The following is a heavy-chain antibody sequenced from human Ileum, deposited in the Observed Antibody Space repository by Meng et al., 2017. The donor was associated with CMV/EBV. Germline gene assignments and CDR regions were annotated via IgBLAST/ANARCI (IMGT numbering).Heavy chain of an antibody. CDR3: ARPPNDNNGYYAFDV. D-gene: IGHD3-22*01. J-gene: IGHJ3*01. CDR2: IYPDDSDT. Sequence: SGYSFTSYWSGWVRQMPGKGLEWMGVIYPDDSDTGYSPSFQGQVTISADKSISTAYLQWSSLKASDTAIYYCARPPNDNNGYYAFDVWGQGTMVTVSS. V-gene: IGHV5-51*01. CDR1: GYSFTSYW.